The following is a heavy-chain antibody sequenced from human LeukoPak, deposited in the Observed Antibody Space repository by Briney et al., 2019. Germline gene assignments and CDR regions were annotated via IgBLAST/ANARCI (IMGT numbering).Heavy chain of an antibody. Sequence: GGSLRLSCAASGFTFSSYEMNWVRQAPGKGLEWVSYISSSGSTIYYADSVKGRFTISRDNAKNSLYLQMNSLRAEDTAVCYCARDSGRNYRGAFDIWGQGTMVTVSS. CDR3: ARDSGRNYRGAFDI. V-gene: IGHV3-48*03. CDR2: ISSSGSTI. D-gene: IGHD4-23*01. CDR1: GFTFSSYE. J-gene: IGHJ3*02.